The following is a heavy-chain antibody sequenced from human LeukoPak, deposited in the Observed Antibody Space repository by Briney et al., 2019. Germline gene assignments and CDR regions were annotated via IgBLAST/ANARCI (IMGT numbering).Heavy chain of an antibody. V-gene: IGHV4-59*01. Sequence: PSETLSLTCTVSGGSISSYYWSWIRQPPGKGLEWIGYIYYSGSTNYSPSLKSRVTISVDTSKNQFSLKLSSVTAADTAVYYCARDRSSGIFDYWGQGTLVTVSS. J-gene: IGHJ4*02. CDR1: GGSISSYY. D-gene: IGHD6-19*01. CDR2: IYYSGST. CDR3: ARDRSSGIFDY.